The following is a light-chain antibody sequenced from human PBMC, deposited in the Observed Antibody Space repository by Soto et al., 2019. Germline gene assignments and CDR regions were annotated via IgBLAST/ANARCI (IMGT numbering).Light chain of an antibody. CDR3: SSYTSSSFII. J-gene: IGLJ2*01. V-gene: IGLV2-14*01. CDR1: NSDVGGYTF. CDR2: DVS. Sequence: QSGLTQPASVSGSPGQSITISCTGINSDVGGYTFVSWYQQHPGKAPKLMIYDVSNRPSGVSNRFSGSKSGNTASLTISGLQAEDEADYYCSSYTSSSFIIFGGGTKLTV.